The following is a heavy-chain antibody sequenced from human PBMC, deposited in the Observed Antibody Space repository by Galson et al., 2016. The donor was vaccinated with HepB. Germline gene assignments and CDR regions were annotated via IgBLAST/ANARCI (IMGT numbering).Heavy chain of an antibody. V-gene: IGHV3-23*01. CDR2: ISGSGDST. CDR1: GFIFSTYA. CDR3: AKGLARTYIRTARDY. Sequence: SLRLSCTASGFIFSTYAMSWVRQAPGKGLEWVSAISGSGDSTYYADSVKGRFTISRDNSKSTLYLQMNALRVEDSAVYYCAKGLARTYIRTARDYWGQGTLVTVSS. J-gene: IGHJ4*02. D-gene: IGHD3-16*01.